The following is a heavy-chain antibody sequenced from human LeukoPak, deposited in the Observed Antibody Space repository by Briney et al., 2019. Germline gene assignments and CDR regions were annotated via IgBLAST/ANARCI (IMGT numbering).Heavy chain of an antibody. D-gene: IGHD5-24*01. V-gene: IGHV3-73*01. Sequence: GGSLGLSCAASGFTFSGSAMHWVRQASGKGLEWVGRIRSKANSYATAYAASVKGRFTISRDDSKNTAYLQMNSLKTEDTAVYYCTRRRDGYNSAYYYYYMDVWGKGTTVTVSS. J-gene: IGHJ6*03. CDR2: IRSKANSYAT. CDR1: GFTFSGSA. CDR3: TRRRDGYNSAYYYYYMDV.